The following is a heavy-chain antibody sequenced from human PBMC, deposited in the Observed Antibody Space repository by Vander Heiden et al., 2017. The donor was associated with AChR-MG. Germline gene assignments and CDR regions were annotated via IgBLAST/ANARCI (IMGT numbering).Heavy chain of an antibody. CDR3: ARLSTYYDFWSGYPYFDY. V-gene: IGHV3-7*01. CDR1: GSTFRSYW. D-gene: IGHD3-3*01. Sequence: EVQLVESGGGLVQPGRSLSPPWAASGSTFRSYWVRWVRPAPGKGLEWVANIKQDGSEKYYVDSVKGRFTISRDNAKNSLYLQMNSLRAEDTAVYYCARLSTYYDFWSGYPYFDYWGQGTLVTVSS. J-gene: IGHJ4*02. CDR2: IKQDGSEK.